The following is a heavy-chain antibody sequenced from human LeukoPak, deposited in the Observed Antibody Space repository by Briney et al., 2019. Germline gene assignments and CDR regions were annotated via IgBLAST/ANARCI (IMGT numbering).Heavy chain of an antibody. CDR2: IWYDGSDK. D-gene: IGHD2-21*01. V-gene: IGHV3-33*01. J-gene: IGHJ4*02. CDR3: ARLWGSVSGYFDY. Sequence: PGRSLRLSCAVSGYXFSSHGMHWVRQAPGKGLEWVAAIWYDGSDKYYADSVKGRFTISRDNSKNMLYLQMDSLRAEDTALYYCARLWGSVSGYFDYWGQGTLVTVSS. CDR1: GYXFSSHG.